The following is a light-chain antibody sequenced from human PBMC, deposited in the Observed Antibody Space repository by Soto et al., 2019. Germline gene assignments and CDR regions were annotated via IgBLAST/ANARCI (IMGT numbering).Light chain of an antibody. CDR2: VAS. CDR3: QQYGRSPYT. J-gene: IGKJ2*01. CDR1: QSVSNNW. V-gene: IGKV3-20*01. Sequence: EIVLTQSPDTLSLSPGERATLSCRASQSVSNNWLAWYQQKPGQAPRLLIYVASNRPGGIPDKFSGSGSGTDFTLTINRLEPEDFAVYYCQQYGRSPYTFAQGTKLEI.